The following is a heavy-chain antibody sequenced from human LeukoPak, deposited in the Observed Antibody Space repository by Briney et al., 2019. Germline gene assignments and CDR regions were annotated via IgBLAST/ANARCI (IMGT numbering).Heavy chain of an antibody. J-gene: IGHJ4*02. V-gene: IGHV3-23*01. CDR3: AKQRLAVAGTPLLQPFDY. CDR2: ISGSGGST. Sequence: PGGSQRLSCAASGFTFSSYAMSWVRQAPGKGLEWVSAISGSGGSTYYADSVKGRFTISRDNSKNTLYLQMNSLRAEDTAVYYCAKQRLAVAGTPLLQPFDYWGQGTLVTVSS. CDR1: GFTFSSYA. D-gene: IGHD6-19*01.